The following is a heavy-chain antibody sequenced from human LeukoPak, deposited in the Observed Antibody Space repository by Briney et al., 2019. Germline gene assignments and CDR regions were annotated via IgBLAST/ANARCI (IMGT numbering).Heavy chain of an antibody. CDR2: IYYTGST. D-gene: IGHD6-6*01. Sequence: SETLSLTCTVSGGSINNYYWSWIRQPPGKGLEWIGYIYYTGSTNYNPSLESRVTISVDTSKNQFSLKLTSVTAPDTAVYYCARHVGLGSSSSRLGYWGQGTLVTVSS. J-gene: IGHJ4*02. CDR1: GGSINNYY. CDR3: ARHVGLGSSSSRLGY. V-gene: IGHV4-59*08.